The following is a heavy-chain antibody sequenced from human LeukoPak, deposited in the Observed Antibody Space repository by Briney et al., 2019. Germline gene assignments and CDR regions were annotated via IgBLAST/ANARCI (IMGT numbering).Heavy chain of an antibody. Sequence: PGGSLRLSCAASGFTFSSYAMSWVRQAPGKGLEWVSAISGSGGSTYYADSVKGRFTISRDNSKNTLYLQMNSLRAEDTAVYYCAKASGVGLGAPRFDYWGQGTLVTVSS. CDR2: ISGSGGST. CDR1: GFTFSSYA. D-gene: IGHD1-26*01. J-gene: IGHJ4*02. V-gene: IGHV3-23*01. CDR3: AKASGVGLGAPRFDY.